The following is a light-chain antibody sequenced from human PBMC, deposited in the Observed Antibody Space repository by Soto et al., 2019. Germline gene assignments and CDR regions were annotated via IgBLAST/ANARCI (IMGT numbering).Light chain of an antibody. Sequence: EIVLTQSPGTLSLSPGERATLSCRASQNVYSGFLAWYQQKPGQAPSLLIYAGSSRATGIPDRFSGSGSGTDFTLIISRLEPEDFAVYYCQQCGATPPTFGQGTKVEIK. J-gene: IGKJ1*01. CDR2: AGS. CDR3: QQCGATPPT. V-gene: IGKV3-20*01. CDR1: QNVYSGF.